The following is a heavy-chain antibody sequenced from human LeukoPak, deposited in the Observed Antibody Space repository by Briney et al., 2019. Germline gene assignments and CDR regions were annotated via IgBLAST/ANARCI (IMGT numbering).Heavy chain of an antibody. CDR3: ARDRGAYYYGSGSYIFFDY. V-gene: IGHV1-2*02. CDR1: GYPFTRHY. J-gene: IGHJ4*02. Sequence: ASVKVSCKASGYPFTRHYMHWVRQAPGQGLEWMGLINPDGTSTMYAQKFQGRVTMTRDTSISTAYMELSRLRSDDTAVYYCARDRGAYYYGSGSYIFFDYWGQGTLVTVSS. CDR2: INPDGTST. D-gene: IGHD3-10*01.